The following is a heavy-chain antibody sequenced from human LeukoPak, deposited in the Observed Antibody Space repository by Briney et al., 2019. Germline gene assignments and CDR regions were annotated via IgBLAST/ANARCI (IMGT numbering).Heavy chain of an antibody. CDR1: GFTFSSYA. V-gene: IGHV3-30*04. CDR2: ISYDGSNK. CDR3: AKDLGVVVPAASY. Sequence: GGSLRLSCAASGFTFSSYAMHWVRQAPGKGLEWVAVISYDGSNKYYADSVKGRFTISRDNSKNTLYLQMNSLRAEDTAVYYCAKDLGVVVPAASYWGQGTLVTVSS. J-gene: IGHJ4*02. D-gene: IGHD2-2*01.